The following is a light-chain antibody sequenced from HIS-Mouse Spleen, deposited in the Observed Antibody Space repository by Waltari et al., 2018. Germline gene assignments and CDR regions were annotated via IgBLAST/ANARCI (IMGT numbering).Light chain of an antibody. J-gene: IGLJ2*01. Sequence: SSELTQDPAVSVALGQTVRITCQGDSLRSYYASWYQQKPGQAPVLVIYGKNNRPSGIPDRFSGSSSGKTAALTITGAQAEDEADYYCNSRDSSGNPYVVFGGGTKLTVL. CDR2: GKN. CDR1: SLRSYY. V-gene: IGLV3-19*01. CDR3: NSRDSSGNPYVV.